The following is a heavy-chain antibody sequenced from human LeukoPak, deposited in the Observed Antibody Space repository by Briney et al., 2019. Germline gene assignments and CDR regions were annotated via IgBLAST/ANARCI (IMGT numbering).Heavy chain of an antibody. CDR2: INHSGST. J-gene: IGHJ4*02. Sequence: GSLRLSCAASGFTFSSYSMSWIRQPPGKGLEWIGEINHSGSTNYNPSLKSRVTISVDTSKNQFSLKLSSVTAADTAVYYCARADILTGYCDFDYWGQGTLVTVSS. D-gene: IGHD3-9*01. V-gene: IGHV4-34*01. CDR1: GFTFSSYS. CDR3: ARADILTGYCDFDY.